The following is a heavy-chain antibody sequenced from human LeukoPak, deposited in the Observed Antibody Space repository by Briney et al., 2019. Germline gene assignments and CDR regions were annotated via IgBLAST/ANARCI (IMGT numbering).Heavy chain of an antibody. J-gene: IGHJ3*02. Sequence: GASVKVSCKASGYTFTSYGISWVQQAPGQGLEWMGWISAYNGNTNYAQKLQGRVTMTTDTSTSTAYMELRSLRSDDTAVYYCARVYTAMDTDAFDIWGQGTMVTVSS. V-gene: IGHV1-18*01. CDR1: GYTFTSYG. D-gene: IGHD5-18*01. CDR3: ARVYTAMDTDAFDI. CDR2: ISAYNGNT.